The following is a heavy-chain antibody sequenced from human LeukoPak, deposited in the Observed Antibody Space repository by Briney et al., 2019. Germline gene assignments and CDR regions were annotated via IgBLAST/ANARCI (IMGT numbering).Heavy chain of an antibody. Sequence: GGSLRLSCAASGFTFSNYGMHWVRQAPGKGLEWVALISFDESSEYYADSVKGRFSISRGNSKNTLYLQMNNARVDDTAVYYCAKEVGYGSPYFDYWGQGTLVTVSS. J-gene: IGHJ4*02. D-gene: IGHD5-12*01. V-gene: IGHV3-30*18. CDR1: GFTFSNYG. CDR3: AKEVGYGSPYFDY. CDR2: ISFDESSE.